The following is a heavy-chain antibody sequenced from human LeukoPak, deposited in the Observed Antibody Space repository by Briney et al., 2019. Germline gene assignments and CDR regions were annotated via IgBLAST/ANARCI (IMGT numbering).Heavy chain of an antibody. CDR2: INAGNGNT. CDR3: ARRGSGSYYHKGLDY. D-gene: IGHD3-10*01. J-gene: IGHJ4*02. Sequence: ASVKVSCKASGYTFTTYAMHWVRQAPGQRLEWMGWINAGNGNTKYSQKFQGRITITRDTSASTAYMELSSLRSEDTAVYYCARRGSGSYYHKGLDYWGQGTLVTVSS. V-gene: IGHV1-3*01. CDR1: GYTFTTYA.